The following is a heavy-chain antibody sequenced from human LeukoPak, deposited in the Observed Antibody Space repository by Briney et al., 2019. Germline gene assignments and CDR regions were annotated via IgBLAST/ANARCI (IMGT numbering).Heavy chain of an antibody. D-gene: IGHD1-1*01. Sequence: GGSLRLSCDASGFTFSSYAVSWFRQAPGKGLEWVSTVGRSGTDTYYADSVRGRFTISKDSSKNTLQMNSLSAEDTAIYYCVKHSGGVYGNSDSWGQGILVTVSS. J-gene: IGHJ4*02. CDR1: GFTFSSYA. V-gene: IGHV3-23*01. CDR3: VKHSGGVYGNSDS. CDR2: VGRSGTDT.